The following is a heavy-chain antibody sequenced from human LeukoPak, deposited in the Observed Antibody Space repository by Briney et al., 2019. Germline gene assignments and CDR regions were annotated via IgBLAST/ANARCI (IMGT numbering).Heavy chain of an antibody. CDR2: INSESSHI. CDR1: GFTFSTSA. J-gene: IGHJ4*02. V-gene: IGHV3-21*01. CDR3: ARDPVRHLRMGYFDY. Sequence: GGSLRLSCAASGFTFSTSAMNWVRQVPGKGLEWVSSINSESSHIYYAASVRGRFTISRDNARNSVSLQMDSLRAEDTAAYYCARDPVRHLRMGYFDYWGQGSLVTVSS. D-gene: IGHD3-16*01.